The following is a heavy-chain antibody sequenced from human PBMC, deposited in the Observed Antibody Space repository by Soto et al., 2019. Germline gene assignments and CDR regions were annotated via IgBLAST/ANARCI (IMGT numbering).Heavy chain of an antibody. CDR2: INHSGST. J-gene: IGHJ6*01. Sequence: SETLSLTCAVYGGSFSGYYWSWIRRPPGKGLEWIGEINHSGSTNYNPSLKSRVTISVDTSKNQFSLKLSSVTAADTAVYYCANFPHSSRGSCPNYYCPDV. V-gene: IGHV4-34*01. D-gene: IGHD2-15*01. CDR1: GGSFSGYY. CDR3: ANFPHSSRGSCPNYYCPDV.